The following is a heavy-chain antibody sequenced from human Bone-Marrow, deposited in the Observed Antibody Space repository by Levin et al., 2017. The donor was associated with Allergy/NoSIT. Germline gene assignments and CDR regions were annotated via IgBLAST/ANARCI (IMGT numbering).Heavy chain of an antibody. CDR1: GGSISSGDYY. CDR3: AREGVGAHNTHGMDV. Sequence: SETLSLTCTVSGGSISSGDYYWSWIRQPPGKGLEWIGYIYYSGSTYYNPSLKSRVTISVDTSKNQFSLKLSSVTAADTAGYYCAREGVGAHNTHGMDVWGQGTTVTVSS. CDR2: IYYSGST. D-gene: IGHD3-3*01. J-gene: IGHJ6*02. V-gene: IGHV4-30-4*01.